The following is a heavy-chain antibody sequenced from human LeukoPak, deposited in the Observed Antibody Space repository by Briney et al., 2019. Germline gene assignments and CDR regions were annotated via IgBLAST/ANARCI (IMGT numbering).Heavy chain of an antibody. V-gene: IGHV1-69*05. CDR1: GGTLSSYA. CDR3: ARAGARGGGTTDAFDI. CDR2: IIPIFGTA. J-gene: IGHJ3*02. Sequence: SVKVSCKASGGTLSSYAISWVRQAPGQGLEWMGGIIPIFGTANYAQKFQGRVTITTDESTSTAYMELSSLRSEDTAVYYCARAGARGGGTTDAFDIWGQGTMVTVSS. D-gene: IGHD1-1*01.